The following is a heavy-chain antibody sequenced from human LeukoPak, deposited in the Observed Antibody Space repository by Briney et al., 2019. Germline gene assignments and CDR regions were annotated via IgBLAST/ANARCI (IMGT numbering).Heavy chain of an antibody. CDR2: ISSSSSYI. D-gene: IGHD3-22*01. CDR3: ARRYYSDSSGYLY. Sequence: PGGSLRLSCAASGFAFSSYSMNWVRQAPGKGLEWVSSISSSSSYIYYADSVKGRFTISRDNAKNSLYLQMNSLRAEDTAVYYCARRYYSDSSGYLYWGQGTLVTVSS. J-gene: IGHJ4*02. CDR1: GFAFSSYS. V-gene: IGHV3-21*01.